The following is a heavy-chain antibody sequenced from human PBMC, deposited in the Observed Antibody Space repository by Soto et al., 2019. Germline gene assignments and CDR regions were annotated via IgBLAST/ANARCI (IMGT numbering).Heavy chain of an antibody. J-gene: IGHJ6*02. CDR3: AREGDVSYSYYGMDV. Sequence: QVQLVQSGGEVKKPGASVKVSCKASGYTFTSYGISWVRQAPGQGLEWMGWISGYNGKTNYAQKVQDRVTMTTDTSTSTVYMQLRSLRSDDTAVYYLAREGDVSYSYYGMDVWGQGTTVTVSS. CDR2: ISGYNGKT. V-gene: IGHV1-18*01. D-gene: IGHD2-21*02. CDR1: GYTFTSYG.